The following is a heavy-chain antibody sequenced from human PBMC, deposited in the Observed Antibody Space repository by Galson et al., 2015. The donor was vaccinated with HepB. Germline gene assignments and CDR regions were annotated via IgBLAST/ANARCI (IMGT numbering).Heavy chain of an antibody. V-gene: IGHV3-49*03. Sequence: SLRLSCAGSGFPFGNYAMSWFRQAPGKGLEWLGYIKSKTFGGTTRYAASVRGRFTISRDDSASLAYLQMNNLRIEDTAMYYCTLGGAAAYWGQGTLVTVSS. J-gene: IGHJ4*02. CDR1: GFPFGNYA. CDR3: TLGGAAAY. D-gene: IGHD2-15*01. CDR2: IKSKTFGGTT.